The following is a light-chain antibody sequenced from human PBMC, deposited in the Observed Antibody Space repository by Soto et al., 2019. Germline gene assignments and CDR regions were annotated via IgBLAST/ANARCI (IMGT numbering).Light chain of an antibody. J-gene: IGLJ3*02. Sequence: QSVLTQPPSVSGAPGQRVTISCSGASSNIGAAYDVPWYQQLPETAPKLLIYGNNIRPSGVPDRFSGSKSGTSASLAITGRQEADEAAYYCHSYDRSLSGSVFGGGTKVTVL. V-gene: IGLV1-40*01. CDR2: GNN. CDR3: HSYDRSLSGSV. CDR1: SSNIGAAYD.